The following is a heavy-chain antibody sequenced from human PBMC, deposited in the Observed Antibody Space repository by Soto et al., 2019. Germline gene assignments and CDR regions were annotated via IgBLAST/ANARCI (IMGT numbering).Heavy chain of an antibody. CDR2: IDPSDSQT. Sequence: CKGSGYSFAGYWITWVRQKPGKGLEWMGRIDPSDSQTYYSPSFRGHVTISVTKSITTVFLQWSSLRASDTAMYYCARQIYDSDTGPNFQYYFDSWGQGTPVTVSS. CDR3: ARQIYDSDTGPNFQYYFDS. J-gene: IGHJ4*02. V-gene: IGHV5-10-1*01. D-gene: IGHD3-22*01. CDR1: GYSFAGYW.